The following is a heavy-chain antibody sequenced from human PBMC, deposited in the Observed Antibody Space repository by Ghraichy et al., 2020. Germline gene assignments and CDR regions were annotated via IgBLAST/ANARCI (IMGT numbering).Heavy chain of an antibody. CDR1: GFTFSSYS. CDR2: ISSSSSYI. CDR3: ASTSYGAGPFDY. Sequence: GVLRLSCAASGFTFSSYSMNWVRQAPGKGLEWVSSISSSSSYIYYADSVKGRFTISRDNAKNSLYLQMNSLRAEDTAVYYCASTSYGAGPFDYWGQGTLVTVSS. D-gene: IGHD5-18*01. J-gene: IGHJ4*02. V-gene: IGHV3-21*01.